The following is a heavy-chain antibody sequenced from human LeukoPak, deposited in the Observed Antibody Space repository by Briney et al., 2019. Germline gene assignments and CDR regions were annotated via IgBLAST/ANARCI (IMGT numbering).Heavy chain of an antibody. Sequence: GASVKVSCKASGYTFTSYGISWVRQAPGQGLEWMGWISAYNGNTNYAQKLQGRVTMTTDTSTSTAYMELRSLRAEDTAVYYCARQADIVVVPAGTFDPWGQGTLVTVSS. J-gene: IGHJ5*02. CDR1: GYTFTSYG. V-gene: IGHV1-18*04. CDR3: ARQADIVVVPAGTFDP. CDR2: ISAYNGNT. D-gene: IGHD2-2*01.